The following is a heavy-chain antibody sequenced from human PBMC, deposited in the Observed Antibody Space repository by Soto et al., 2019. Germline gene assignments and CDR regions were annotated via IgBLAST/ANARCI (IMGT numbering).Heavy chain of an antibody. CDR3: ARSPDSSGYYPRRYYYGMDV. J-gene: IGHJ6*02. V-gene: IGHV4-39*01. CDR2: IYYSGST. CDR1: GGSISSSSYF. Sequence: SETLSLTCTVAGGSISSSSYFWGWIRQPPGKGLEWIGSIYYSGSTYYNPSLKSRVTVSVDTSKNQFSLKLSSVTAADTAVYYCARSPDSSGYYPRRYYYGMDVWGQGTTVTVSS. D-gene: IGHD3-22*01.